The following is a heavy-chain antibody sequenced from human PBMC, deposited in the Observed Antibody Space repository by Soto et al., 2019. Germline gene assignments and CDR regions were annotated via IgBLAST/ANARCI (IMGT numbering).Heavy chain of an antibody. CDR3: ASLSASTYSPRPFDF. CDR1: GFAFTSYW. J-gene: IGHJ4*02. CDR2: VKSDGTTA. V-gene: IGHV3-74*01. Sequence: GGSLRLSCEASGFAFTSYWMHWVRQAPGKGLVWVAGVKSDGTTATYADSVRGRFTISRDNAKNTLYLQMNSLSAEDTAVYYCASLSASTYSPRPFDFWGQGTQVTVSS. D-gene: IGHD2-15*01.